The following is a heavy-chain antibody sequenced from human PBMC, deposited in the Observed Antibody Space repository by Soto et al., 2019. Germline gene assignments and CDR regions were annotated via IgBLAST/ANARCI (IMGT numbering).Heavy chain of an antibody. V-gene: IGHV1-18*01. J-gene: IGHJ4*02. CDR2: INTYNGNS. D-gene: IGHD2-15*01. Sequence: QVQLVQSAAEVKKPGASVKVSCKASGYTLTNYAISWVRQAPGQGPEWMGWINTYNGNSNYAQKCQGRVXTTXDXSTNTAYMELRSLTSDDTAVYYCARDCTGGSCFCIYWGQGTLVTVSS. CDR1: GYTLTNYA. CDR3: ARDCTGGSCFCIY.